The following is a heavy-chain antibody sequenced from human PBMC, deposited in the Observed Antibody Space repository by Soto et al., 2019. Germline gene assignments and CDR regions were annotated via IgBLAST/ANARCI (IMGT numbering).Heavy chain of an antibody. V-gene: IGHV3-30*09. CDR3: ARPTERSYTGTANCFDP. Sequence: QVQLVESGGGVVQPGRSLRLSCAASGFTFSSYAMHWVRQAPGKGVEWVAVISYDGSNKYYADSVKGRFAISRDNSKTTVYLQMNSLRAEDTAVYYCARPTERSYTGTANCFDPWGQGTLVTVSS. CDR1: GFTFSSYA. CDR2: ISYDGSNK. D-gene: IGHD1-26*01. J-gene: IGHJ5*02.